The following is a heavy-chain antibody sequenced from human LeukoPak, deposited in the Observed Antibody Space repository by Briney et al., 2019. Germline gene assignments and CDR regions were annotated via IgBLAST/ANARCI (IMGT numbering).Heavy chain of an antibody. D-gene: IGHD2-2*02. J-gene: IGHJ5*02. Sequence: PPETLSLTCTVSGGSISSSSYYWGWIRQPPGKGLEWIGSIYYSGSTYYNPSLKSRVTISVDTSKNQFSLKLSSVTAADTAEYYCARHERIGSSTSCYRRPNWFDHWGQGTLVTVSS. CDR2: IYYSGST. CDR3: ARHERIGSSTSCYRRPNWFDH. V-gene: IGHV4-39*01. CDR1: GGSISSSSYY.